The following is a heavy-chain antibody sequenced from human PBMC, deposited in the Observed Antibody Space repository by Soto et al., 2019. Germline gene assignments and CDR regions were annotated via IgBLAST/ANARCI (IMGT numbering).Heavy chain of an antibody. V-gene: IGHV3-7*01. CDR1: GFTFSTYW. J-gene: IGHJ4*02. D-gene: IGHD3-22*01. CDR2: IKQDGSEK. CDR3: ARAQWLYFDY. Sequence: GGSLRLSCAASGFTFSTYWMSWVRQAPGKGLEWVANIKQDGSEKYYVESVKGRFTISRDNAKNSLYLQMSSLRAEDTAVYYCARAQWLYFDYWGPGTLVTVSS.